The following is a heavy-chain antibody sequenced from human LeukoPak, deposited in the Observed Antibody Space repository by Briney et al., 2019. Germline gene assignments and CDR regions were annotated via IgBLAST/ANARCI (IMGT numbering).Heavy chain of an antibody. CDR3: ARASSIGGWFDP. D-gene: IGHD3-16*01. CDR2: IIPIFGTA. Sequence: SVKVSCKASGGTFSSYAISWVRQAPGQGLECMGGIIPIFGTANYAQKFQGRVTITADKSTSTAYMELSSLRSDGTAVYYCARASSIGGWFDPWGQGTLVNVSS. V-gene: IGHV1-69*06. J-gene: IGHJ5*02. CDR1: GGTFSSYA.